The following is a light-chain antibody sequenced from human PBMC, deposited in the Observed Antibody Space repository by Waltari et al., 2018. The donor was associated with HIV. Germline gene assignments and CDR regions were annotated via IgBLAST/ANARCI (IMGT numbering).Light chain of an antibody. V-gene: IGKV3-15*01. CDR3: QQYNNWPGIT. CDR2: GAS. Sequence: EIVMTQSPVTLSMSPGERATLSCSASQSVSTNLAWYQQKPGQAPRPLIYGASTGATGIPARFSGSGSGTEFTLTISSLQSEDFAVYYCQQYNNWPGITFGPGTKVDIK. J-gene: IGKJ3*01. CDR1: QSVSTN.